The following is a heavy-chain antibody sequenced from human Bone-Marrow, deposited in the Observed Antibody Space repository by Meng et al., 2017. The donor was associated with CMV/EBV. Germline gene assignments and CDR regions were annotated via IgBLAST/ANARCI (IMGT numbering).Heavy chain of an antibody. Sequence: FSGYGMHWVRQDPGKGLEWVAVISYDGSNKYYADAVKGRFTISRDNSKNTLYLQMNSLRAEDTAVYYCAKSSCGGDCYSSYYGMDVWGQGTTVTVSS. CDR3: AKSSCGGDCYSSYYGMDV. J-gene: IGHJ6*02. CDR1: FSGYG. V-gene: IGHV3-30*18. D-gene: IGHD2-21*02. CDR2: ISYDGSNK.